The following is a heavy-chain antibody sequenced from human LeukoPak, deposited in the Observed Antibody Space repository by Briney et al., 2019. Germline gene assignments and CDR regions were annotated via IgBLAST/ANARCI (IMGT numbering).Heavy chain of an antibody. J-gene: IGHJ6*02. Sequence: ASVKVSCKASGYTFTSYDINWVRQATGQGLEWMGWMNPNSGNTGYAQKFQGRVTMTRNTSISTAYMELNSLRAEDTAVYYCARDQGVVPAAYYYYYGMDVWGQGTTVTVSS. CDR2: MNPNSGNT. V-gene: IGHV1-8*01. CDR1: GYTFTSYD. D-gene: IGHD2-2*01. CDR3: ARDQGVVPAAYYYYYGMDV.